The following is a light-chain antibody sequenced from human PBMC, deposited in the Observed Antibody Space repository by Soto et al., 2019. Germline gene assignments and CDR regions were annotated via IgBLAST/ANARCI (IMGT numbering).Light chain of an antibody. Sequence: QSVLTQPASVSGSPGQSITIPCTGTSSDIGNHNAVSWYQQHPGKAPKLIIYEVTNRPSGVSDRFSGSKSGNTASLTISGLQAEDEADYYCGSWTRDRNYVFASGTKFTV. V-gene: IGLV2-14*01. CDR3: GSWTRDRNYV. CDR1: SSDIGNHNA. CDR2: EVT. J-gene: IGLJ1*01.